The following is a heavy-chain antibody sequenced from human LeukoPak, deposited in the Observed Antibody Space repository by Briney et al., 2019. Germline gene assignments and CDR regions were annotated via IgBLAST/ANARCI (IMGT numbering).Heavy chain of an antibody. D-gene: IGHD4-23*01. V-gene: IGHV4-34*01. CDR1: GGSFSGYY. CDR3: ARAIIIGGTSVDY. CDR2: INHSGST. J-gene: IGHJ4*02. Sequence: PSETLSLTCAVYGGSFSGYYWSWIRQPPGKGLEWIGEINHSGSTNYNPSLKSRVTISVDTSKNQFSLKLTAVAAADTAVYYCARAIIIGGTSVDYGAREPLVTVSS.